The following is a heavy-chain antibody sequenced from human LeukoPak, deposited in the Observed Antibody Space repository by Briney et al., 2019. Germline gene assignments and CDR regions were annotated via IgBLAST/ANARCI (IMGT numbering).Heavy chain of an antibody. CDR1: EFTFSNYW. J-gene: IGHJ4*02. V-gene: IGHV3-7*04. CDR3: ARDRRYSYIDY. D-gene: IGHD5-18*01. Sequence: PGGSLRLSCAPSEFTFSNYWMNWVRQAPGKGLEWVANIKQDGSQKYYVDSVKGRFTISRDNAKHSLYLQMNSLRAEDTAVYYCARDRRYSYIDYWGQGTLVTVSS. CDR2: IKQDGSQK.